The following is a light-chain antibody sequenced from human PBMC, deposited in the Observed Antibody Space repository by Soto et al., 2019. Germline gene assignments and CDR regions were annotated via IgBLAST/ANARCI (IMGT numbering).Light chain of an antibody. CDR1: SSDVGGYNY. CDR2: QVT. Sequence: QSALTQPRSVSGSPGQSVTISCTGTSSDVGGYNYISWYQQLPGKAPKLMIYQVTIRPSGISNRFSGSKSGNTASLTISGLQAEDEADYYCTSFSSSTSLYVFGTGTQLTVL. CDR3: TSFSSSTSLYV. V-gene: IGLV2-14*01. J-gene: IGLJ1*01.